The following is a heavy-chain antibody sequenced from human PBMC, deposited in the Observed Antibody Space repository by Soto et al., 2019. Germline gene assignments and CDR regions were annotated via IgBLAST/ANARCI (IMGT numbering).Heavy chain of an antibody. CDR2: INVKDGHI. J-gene: IGHJ4*02. CDR3: ARDFDFLFDY. CDR1: SYSFSKYG. Sequence: QVQLVQSGAEVKEPGATVKVSCKASSYSFSKYGISWVRQAPGQGLEWLGWINVKDGHINYGRNFQGRLILTTDTSTTTAYMELRTLRFDDTAVYYCARDFDFLFDYWGQGTWVTVSS. V-gene: IGHV1-18*01.